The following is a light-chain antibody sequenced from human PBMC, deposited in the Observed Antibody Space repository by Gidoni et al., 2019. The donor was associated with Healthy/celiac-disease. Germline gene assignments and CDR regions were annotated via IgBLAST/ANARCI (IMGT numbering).Light chain of an antibody. V-gene: IGKV3-15*01. J-gene: IGKJ2*01. CDR3: QQYNYWPRT. Sequence: IVMTQSPATLSVSPGERATLSCRASLSVSSNLAGYQQKPGQAPRLRIYGASTRATGIPARLSVSGSGTEFTLNISSLQSEDFEVYYCQQYNYWPRTFXQXTKLEIK. CDR2: GAS. CDR1: LSVSSN.